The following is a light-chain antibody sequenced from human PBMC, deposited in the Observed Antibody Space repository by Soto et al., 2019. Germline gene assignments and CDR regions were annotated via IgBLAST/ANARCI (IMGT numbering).Light chain of an antibody. J-gene: IGKJ4*01. CDR3: QQYNNWPPLT. V-gene: IGKV3-15*01. CDR1: QFIGSN. CDR2: DPS. Sequence: MTQSPVTLSVSPGERATLSCRASQFIGSNLAWYQQKPAQPPRLLIYDPSTRATGIPARFSGSGSGTEFTLTISSLQSEDFAVYYCQQYNNWPPLTFGGGTKVDIK.